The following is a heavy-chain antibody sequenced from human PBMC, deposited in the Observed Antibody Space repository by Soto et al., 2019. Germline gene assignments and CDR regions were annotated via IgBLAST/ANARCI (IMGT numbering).Heavy chain of an antibody. V-gene: IGHV3-33*01. CDR1: GFTFSSYG. Sequence: QVQLVESGGGVVQPGRSLRLSCAASGFTFSSYGMHWVRQAPGEGLEWVAVIWYDGSNKYYADSVKGRFTISRDNSKNTLYLQMNSLRAEDTAVYYGASLYYYGSGTPDYWGQGTLVTVSS. CDR3: ASLYYYGSGTPDY. D-gene: IGHD3-10*01. J-gene: IGHJ4*02. CDR2: IWYDGSNK.